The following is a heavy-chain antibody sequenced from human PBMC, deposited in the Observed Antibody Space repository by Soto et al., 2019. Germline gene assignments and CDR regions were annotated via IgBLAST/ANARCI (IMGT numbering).Heavy chain of an antibody. CDR3: TKDVTGDVGADY. D-gene: IGHD2-21*02. V-gene: IGHV3-23*04. Sequence: VQLVESGGALVQPWGSLTLSCAASGFAFFSHVMSWVRQAPGKGLEWVSTVKTTGDTTFYAGPVKGRFTASRDDSKSTLFLHMYSLRVEDTATYYCTKDVTGDVGADYWGQGTPVTVSS. J-gene: IGHJ4*02. CDR2: VKTTGDTT. CDR1: GFAFFSHV.